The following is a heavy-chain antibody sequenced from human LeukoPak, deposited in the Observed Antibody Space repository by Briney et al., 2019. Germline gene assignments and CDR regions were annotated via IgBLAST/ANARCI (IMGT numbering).Heavy chain of an antibody. J-gene: IGHJ6*02. V-gene: IGHV4-34*01. CDR1: GGSFSGYY. Sequence: SETLSLTCAVYGGSFSGYYWSWIRQPPGKGLEWIGEINHSGSTNYNPSLKSRVTISVDTSKNQFSLKLSSVTAADTAVYYCARHVPRPYSSSWSYYYYGMDVWGQGTTVTVSS. CDR3: ARHVPRPYSSSWSYYYYGMDV. CDR2: INHSGST. D-gene: IGHD6-13*01.